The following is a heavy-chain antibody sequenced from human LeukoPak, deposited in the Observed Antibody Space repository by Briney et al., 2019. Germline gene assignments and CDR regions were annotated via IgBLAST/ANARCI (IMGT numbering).Heavy chain of an antibody. D-gene: IGHD4-17*01. CDR1: GDTFTGYY. J-gene: IGHJ5*02. CDR2: INPNSGGT. Sequence: ASLKVSCKASGDTFTGYYIHWVRQAPGQGLEWMGWINPNSGGTNYAQKFQGRVTMTRDTSISTAYMELSRLRSDDTAVYYCARGMGYYGDYGWFDPWGQGTLVTVSS. V-gene: IGHV1-2*02. CDR3: ARGMGYYGDYGWFDP.